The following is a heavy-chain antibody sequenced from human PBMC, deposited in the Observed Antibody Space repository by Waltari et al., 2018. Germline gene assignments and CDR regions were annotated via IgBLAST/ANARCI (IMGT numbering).Heavy chain of an antibody. V-gene: IGHV4-38-2*01. D-gene: IGHD6-6*01. Sequence: QVQLQESGPGLVKPSETLSLTCAVSGYSISSGYYWGWTRQPPGKGLEWIGSIYHSGSTYYNPSLKSRVTISVDTSKNQFSLKLSSVTAADTAVYYCASLMQLTPGYFDYWGQGTLVTVSS. J-gene: IGHJ4*02. CDR2: IYHSGST. CDR1: GYSISSGYY. CDR3: ASLMQLTPGYFDY.